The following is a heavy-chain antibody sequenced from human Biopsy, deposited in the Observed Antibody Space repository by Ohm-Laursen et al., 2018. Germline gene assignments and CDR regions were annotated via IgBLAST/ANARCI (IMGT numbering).Heavy chain of an antibody. J-gene: IGHJ3*02. CDR3: ARKYSGLDI. D-gene: IGHD4-23*01. CDR2: ITGDGGSI. V-gene: IGHV3-23*01. Sequence: SLRLSCTASGFTFSNYGMTWVRQAPGKGLEWVSSITGDGGSIHYADSVKGRFTISRDNSKNTLYMQMNSLRAEDMAVYYCARKYSGLDIWGQGTMVSVSS. CDR1: GFTFSNYG.